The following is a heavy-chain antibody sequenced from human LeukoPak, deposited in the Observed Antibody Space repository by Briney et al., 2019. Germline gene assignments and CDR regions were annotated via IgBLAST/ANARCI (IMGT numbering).Heavy chain of an antibody. D-gene: IGHD3-10*01. CDR1: GXTFSSYA. Sequence: PGGSLRLSCAASGXTFSSYAMSWVRQAPGKELEWVSAISGSGGSTYYADSVKGRFTISRDNSKNTLYLQMNSLRAEDTAVYYCAKGSYSLLWFGELLYSLLFDYWGQGTLVTVSS. CDR2: ISGSGGST. V-gene: IGHV3-23*01. J-gene: IGHJ4*02. CDR3: AKGSYSLLWFGELLYSLLFDY.